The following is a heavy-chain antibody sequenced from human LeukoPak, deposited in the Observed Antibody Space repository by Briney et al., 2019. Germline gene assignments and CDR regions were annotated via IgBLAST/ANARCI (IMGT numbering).Heavy chain of an antibody. CDR1: GFTFSSYN. Sequence: GGSLRLSCAASGFTFSSYNMDWVRQTPGKGLEWVSSISSSSSFIYYADSVKGRFTISRDNAKNSLYLQMNSLRAEDTAVYYCARDVLIAADGVIRLDAFDIWGQGTVVTVSS. V-gene: IGHV3-21*01. D-gene: IGHD6-13*01. CDR2: ISSSSSFI. J-gene: IGHJ3*02. CDR3: ARDVLIAADGVIRLDAFDI.